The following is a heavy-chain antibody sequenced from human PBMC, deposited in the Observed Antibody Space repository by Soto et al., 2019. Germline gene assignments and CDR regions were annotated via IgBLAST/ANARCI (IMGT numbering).Heavy chain of an antibody. CDR3: ARDLGTAWSSGVYYYHGMDV. Sequence: GASVKVSCKASGYTFTSYYMHWVRQAPGQGLEWMGIINPSGGSASYAQKFQGRVTMTRDTSTSTVYMELSSLRSEDTAVYYCARDLGTAWSSGVYYYHGMDVWGQGTTVTVSS. CDR1: GYTFTSYY. V-gene: IGHV1-46*01. CDR2: INPSGGSA. D-gene: IGHD6-19*01. J-gene: IGHJ6*02.